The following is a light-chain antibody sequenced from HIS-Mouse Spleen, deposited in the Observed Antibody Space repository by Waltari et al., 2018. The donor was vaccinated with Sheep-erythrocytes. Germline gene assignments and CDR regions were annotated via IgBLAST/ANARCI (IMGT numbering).Light chain of an antibody. CDR3: QAWDSSTEV. CDR2: QDS. CDR1: KLGDKY. J-gene: IGLJ2*01. V-gene: IGLV3-1*01. Sequence: SYELTQPPSVSVSPGQTASITCPGDKLGDKYACWYQQKPGQSPVLVIYQDSKRSSGFPERFTGSNSGNTATLTISGTQAMDEADYYCQAWDSSTEVFGGGTKLTVL.